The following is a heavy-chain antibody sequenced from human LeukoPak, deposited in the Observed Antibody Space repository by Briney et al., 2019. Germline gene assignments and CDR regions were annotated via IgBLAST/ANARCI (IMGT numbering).Heavy chain of an antibody. D-gene: IGHD5-18*01. CDR1: GGSISNYY. Sequence: PSETLSLTCTVSGGSISNYYWSWIRQPAGKGLEWIGRMYTSGSASYNPSLKSRVTMSVDTSKNQSSLKLSSVTAADTAVYYCASGYNYKYDYWGQGTLVTVSS. V-gene: IGHV4-4*07. CDR2: MYTSGSA. CDR3: ASGYNYKYDY. J-gene: IGHJ4*02.